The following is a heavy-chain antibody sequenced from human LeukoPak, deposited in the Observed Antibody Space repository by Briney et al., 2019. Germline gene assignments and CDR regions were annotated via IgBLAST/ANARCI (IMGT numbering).Heavy chain of an antibody. D-gene: IGHD2-2*01. CDR3: ARGADIVVVPAAIREYNWFDP. V-gene: IGHV4-34*01. Sequence: PSETLSLTCAVYGGSFSGYYWSWISQPPGKGLEWIGEINHSGSTNYNPSLKSRVTISVDTSKNQFSLKLSSVTAADTAVYYCARGADIVVVPAAIREYNWFDPWGQGTLVTVSS. J-gene: IGHJ5*02. CDR2: INHSGST. CDR1: GGSFSGYY.